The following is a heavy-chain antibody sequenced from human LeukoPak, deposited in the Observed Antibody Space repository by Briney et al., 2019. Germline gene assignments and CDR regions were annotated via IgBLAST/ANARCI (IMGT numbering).Heavy chain of an antibody. CDR2: ISYTGST. CDR3: ARGKGWGTTGLFDY. D-gene: IGHD1-1*01. J-gene: IGHJ4*02. Sequence: SETLSLTCTVSGGSISTFYWSWIRQPPGKELEFIGYISYTGSTNYNPSLRSRVTISLDTSKNHFSLKLNSVTAADTAVYYCARGKGWGTTGLFDYWAGETLVPVSS. CDR1: GGSISTFY. V-gene: IGHV4-59*01.